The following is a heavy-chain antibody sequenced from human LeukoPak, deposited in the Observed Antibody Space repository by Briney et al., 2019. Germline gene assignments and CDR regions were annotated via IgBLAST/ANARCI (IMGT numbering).Heavy chain of an antibody. CDR3: AKHGRATPDY. CDR2: ITDISDTT. CDR1: EFTFSDYA. D-gene: IGHD5-12*01. Sequence: QSGGSLRLSCAASEFTFSDYAMTWVRQAPGKGLEWVSLITDISDTTYYADSVKGRFTISRDNSKNTLYLQMNSLRAEDTALYYCAKHGRATPDYWGRGTLVTVSS. J-gene: IGHJ4*02. V-gene: IGHV3-23*01.